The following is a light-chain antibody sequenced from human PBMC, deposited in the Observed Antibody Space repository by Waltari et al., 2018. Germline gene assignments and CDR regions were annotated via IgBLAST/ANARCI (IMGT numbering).Light chain of an antibody. CDR1: QSVTMA. CDR3: QHYLRLPVT. CDR2: GAS. V-gene: IGKV3-20*01. J-gene: IGKJ1*01. Sequence: IVLTQSLGTLSFCTGESAHLSCRTSQSVTMALAWYQQKPGQAPRLLIYGASNRATGIPDRFSGSGSGTDFSLTISSLEPEDFAVYYCQHYLRLPVTFGQGTKVEVK.